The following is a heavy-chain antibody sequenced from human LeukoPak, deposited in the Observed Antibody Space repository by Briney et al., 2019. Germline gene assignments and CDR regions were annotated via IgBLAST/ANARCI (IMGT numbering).Heavy chain of an antibody. D-gene: IGHD3-3*01. CDR3: ARRGSSYDFWSGYQPYFDY. CDR2: IYYSGST. CDR1: GGSISSSSYY. V-gene: IGHV4-39*01. J-gene: IGHJ4*02. Sequence: SETLSLTCTVSGGSISSSSYYWGWIRQPPGTGLEWIGSIYYSGSTYYNPSLKSRVTISVDTSKNQFSLKLSSVTAADTAVYYCARRGSSYDFWSGYQPYFDYWGQGTLVTVSS.